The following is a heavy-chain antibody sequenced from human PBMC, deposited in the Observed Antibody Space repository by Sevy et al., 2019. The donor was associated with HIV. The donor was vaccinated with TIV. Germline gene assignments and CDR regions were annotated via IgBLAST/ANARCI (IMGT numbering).Heavy chain of an antibody. CDR1: GFDFSDYY. CDR3: VGRRYSPAYSWSYHFDY. Sequence: GGSLRLSCAASGFDFSDYYMNWIRQTPGKGLEWTSYISVSSSAKYYTDSVKRRFAISRDNARNSLYLQMNSLRVEDTAVYFCVGRRYSPAYSWSYHFDYWGQGALVTVSS. V-gene: IGHV3-11*01. J-gene: IGHJ4*02. D-gene: IGHD3-16*01. CDR2: ISVSSSAK.